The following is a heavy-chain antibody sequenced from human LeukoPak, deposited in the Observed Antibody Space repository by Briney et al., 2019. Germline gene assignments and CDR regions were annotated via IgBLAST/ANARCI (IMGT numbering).Heavy chain of an antibody. CDR2: ISSIGGST. D-gene: IGHD3-22*01. J-gene: IGHJ5*02. Sequence: GGSLRLSCSASGFTFSSYAMHWVRQAPGKGLEYVSAISSIGGSTYYADSVKGRFTISRDNSKNTLYLQMSSLRAEDTAVYYCARDGLRGLLLSSWGQGTLVAVSS. CDR3: ARDGLRGLLLSS. CDR1: GFTFSSYA. V-gene: IGHV3-64D*09.